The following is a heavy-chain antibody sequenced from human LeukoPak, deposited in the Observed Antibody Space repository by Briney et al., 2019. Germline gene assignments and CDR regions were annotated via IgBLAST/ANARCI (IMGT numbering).Heavy chain of an antibody. Sequence: ASVKVSCKASGGTFSSYAISWVRQAPGQGLEWMGGIIPIFGTANYAQKFQGRVTITADESTSTAYMELSSLRSEDTAVYYCASPHRYSYGHYYYYGTDVWGQGTTVTVSS. CDR1: GGTFSSYA. CDR3: ASPHRYSYGHYYYYGTDV. V-gene: IGHV1-69*01. D-gene: IGHD5-18*01. J-gene: IGHJ6*02. CDR2: IIPIFGTA.